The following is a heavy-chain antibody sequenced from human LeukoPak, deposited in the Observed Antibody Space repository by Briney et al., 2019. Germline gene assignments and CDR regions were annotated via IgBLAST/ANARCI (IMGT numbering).Heavy chain of an antibody. CDR2: IEGDGSER. J-gene: IGHJ4*02. CDR3: AAGVGWLIDY. V-gene: IGHV3-7*03. Sequence: GGSLRLFCAASRFSFSSYWMSWVSQAPGKGLEWVANIEGDGSERNYMDSVKGRFTISRDNAKNSLHLQMNSLRAEDTAVYYCAAGVGWLIDYWGQGTLVTVSS. D-gene: IGHD6-19*01. CDR1: RFSFSSYW.